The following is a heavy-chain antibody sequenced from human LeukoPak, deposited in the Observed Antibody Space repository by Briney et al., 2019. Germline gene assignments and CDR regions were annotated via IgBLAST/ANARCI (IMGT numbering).Heavy chain of an antibody. CDR3: AKRKQQLDLSFDY. D-gene: IGHD6-13*01. CDR1: GFTFSSYA. V-gene: IGHV3-23*01. Sequence: GGSLRLSCAASGFTFSSYAMSWVRQAPGKGLEWVSAISGSGGSTYYADSVKGRFTIPRDNSKNTLYLQMNSLRAEDTAVYYCAKRKQQLDLSFDYWGQGTLVTVSS. J-gene: IGHJ4*02. CDR2: ISGSGGST.